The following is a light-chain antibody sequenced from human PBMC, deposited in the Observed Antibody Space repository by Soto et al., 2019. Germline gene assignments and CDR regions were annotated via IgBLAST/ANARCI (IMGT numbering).Light chain of an antibody. J-gene: IGKJ1*01. Sequence: DIQMTQSPSTLSGSVGDRVTITCRASQTISSWLAWYQQKPGKAPKLLIYKASTLKRGVPSRFSGSGSGTEFTLTISSLQPDDFATYYCEAYNSYSEAFGQGTKVELK. CDR2: KAS. V-gene: IGKV1-5*03. CDR1: QTISSW. CDR3: EAYNSYSEA.